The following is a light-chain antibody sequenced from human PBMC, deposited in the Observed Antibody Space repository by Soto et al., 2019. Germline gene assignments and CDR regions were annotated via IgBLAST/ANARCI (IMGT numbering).Light chain of an antibody. CDR2: GVT. CDR1: SSDIGAFNY. J-gene: IGLJ1*01. V-gene: IGLV2-14*01. Sequence: QSALTQPASVPGSPGQSITISCTGSSSDIGAFNYVAWYQQHPGKAPKLIIHGVTNRPSGVSSRFSGSKSDYTASLTISGLQAEDEADYYCSSYTTAFFYVFGTGTKVTVL. CDR3: SSYTTAFFYV.